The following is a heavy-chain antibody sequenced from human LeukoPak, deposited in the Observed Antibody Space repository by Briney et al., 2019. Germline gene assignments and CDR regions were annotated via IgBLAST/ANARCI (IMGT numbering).Heavy chain of an antibody. CDR3: ARPQSSSGYYWPFDD. J-gene: IGHJ4*02. Sequence: PGGSLRLSCAASGFTFSSYAMRWVRQAPGKGLEWVSAISPSSGTFYADSVKGRFTISGDNSKNTLYLQMNSLRAEDTAVYYCARPQSSSGYYWPFDDWGQGTLVTVSS. CDR1: GFTFSSYA. V-gene: IGHV3-23*01. CDR2: ISPSSGT. D-gene: IGHD3-22*01.